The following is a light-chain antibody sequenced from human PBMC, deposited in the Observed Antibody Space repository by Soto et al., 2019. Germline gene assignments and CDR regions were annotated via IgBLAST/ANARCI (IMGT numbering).Light chain of an antibody. V-gene: IGKV1-39*01. CDR3: QQSYSTPRT. J-gene: IGKJ2*01. Sequence: DIQMTQSPSSLSPSVGDRVTITCRASQSIGTSLNWYQQKPGKAPSLLIFSASSLHSGVPSRFSCSGSGTHFTLSINTLQPEDFATYYCQQSYSTPRTFGQGTKLE. CDR2: SAS. CDR1: QSIGTS.